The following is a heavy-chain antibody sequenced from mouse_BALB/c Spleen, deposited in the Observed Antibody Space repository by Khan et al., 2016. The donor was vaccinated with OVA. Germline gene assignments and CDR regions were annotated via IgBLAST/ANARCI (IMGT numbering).Heavy chain of an antibody. CDR1: GFNIKDYY. CDR3: KRIRPAGFAY. J-gene: IGHJ3*01. Sequence: VQLKQSGAELVRSGASVKLSCTASGFNIKDYYMHWVKQRPEQGLEWIGWIDPENGDTEYAPKFQGKATMTADTSSNTAYLQLSSLTSEDTAFYYCKRIRPAGFAYWGQGTLVTVSA. V-gene: IGHV14-4*02. CDR2: IDPENGDT.